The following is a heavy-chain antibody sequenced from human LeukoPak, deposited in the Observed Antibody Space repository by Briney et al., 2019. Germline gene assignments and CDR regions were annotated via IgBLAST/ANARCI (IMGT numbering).Heavy chain of an antibody. J-gene: IGHJ4*02. CDR1: GFTFGDYV. CDR3: AKEYQSLFDY. CDR2: ISGSGGST. V-gene: IGHV3-23*01. Sequence: GGSLRLSCTASGFTFGDYVMSWVRQAPGKGLEWVSAISGSGGSTYYADSVKGRFTISRDNSKNTLYLQMNSLRAEDTAVYYCAKEYQSLFDYWGQGTLVTVSS.